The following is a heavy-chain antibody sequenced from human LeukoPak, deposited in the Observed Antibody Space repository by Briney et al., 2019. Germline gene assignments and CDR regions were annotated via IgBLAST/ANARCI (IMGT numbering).Heavy chain of an antibody. D-gene: IGHD2-2*02. V-gene: IGHV3-33*06. CDR3: AKDRARGVPAAIPGY. CDR2: ISFDASNK. J-gene: IGHJ4*02. CDR1: GFTFSNYG. Sequence: SGGSLRLSCVASGFTFSNYGMHRVRQAPGKGLEWVAVISFDASNKYYADSVKGRFTISRDHSKNTLYLQMNSLRAEDTAVYYCAKDRARGVPAAIPGYWGQGTLVTVSS.